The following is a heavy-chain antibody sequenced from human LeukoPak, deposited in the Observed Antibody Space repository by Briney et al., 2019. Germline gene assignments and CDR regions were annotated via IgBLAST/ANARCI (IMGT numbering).Heavy chain of an antibody. D-gene: IGHD3-22*01. J-gene: IGHJ3*02. V-gene: IGHV4-39*01. CDR2: IYYSGST. Sequence: RXPPXXXXEXIGSIYYSGSTYYNPSLKSRVTISVDTSKNQFSLKLSSVTAADTAVYYCARRPSYYYDSRAADAFDIWGQGTMVTVSS. CDR3: ARRPSYYYDSRAADAFDI.